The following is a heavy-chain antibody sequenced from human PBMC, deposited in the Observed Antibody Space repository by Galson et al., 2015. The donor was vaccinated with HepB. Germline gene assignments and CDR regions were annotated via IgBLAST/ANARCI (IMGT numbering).Heavy chain of an antibody. CDR3: ATQYCTSSSASGVHFSYSVSDF. J-gene: IGHJ4*03. Sequence: QSGAEVKKPGESLRISCKGSGYTFTNYWITWVRQVPGKGLEWMGRIDPGDSYSNHNPSFEGHVTMSVDKSIDTAYLQWSSLKASHPGIYYCATQYCTSSSASGVHFSYSVSDFWGQGTPVTVSS. CDR1: GYTFTNYW. V-gene: IGHV5-10-1*01. CDR2: IDPGDSYS. D-gene: IGHD2-2*01.